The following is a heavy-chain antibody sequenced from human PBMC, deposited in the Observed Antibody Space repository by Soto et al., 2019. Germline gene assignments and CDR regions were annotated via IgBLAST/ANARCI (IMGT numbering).Heavy chain of an antibody. CDR3: ARQGYCSTTSCNWDFDY. D-gene: IGHD2-2*01. Sequence: PGECLKISCKGTGYTFTTDWITWVRQMAGKGLEWMGRIDPSDSYTEYSPPFQGHVTISADKSISAAYLQWSSLKASDTAVYYCARQGYCSTTSCNWDFDYWGQGTLVTVSS. J-gene: IGHJ4*02. CDR2: IDPSDSYT. V-gene: IGHV5-10-1*01. CDR1: GYTFTTDW.